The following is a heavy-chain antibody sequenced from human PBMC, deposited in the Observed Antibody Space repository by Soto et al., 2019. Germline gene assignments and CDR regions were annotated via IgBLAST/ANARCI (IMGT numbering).Heavy chain of an antibody. CDR1: GGSISSSSYY. V-gene: IGHV4-39*01. Sequence: QLQLQESGPGLVKPSETLSLTCTVSGGSISSSSYYWGWIRQPPGKGLEWIGSIYYSGSTYYNPSLKSRVTISVDTSKNQFSLKLSSVTAADTAVYYCARHDTVTTNYFDYWGQGTLVTVSS. CDR2: IYYSGST. D-gene: IGHD4-17*01. CDR3: ARHDTVTTNYFDY. J-gene: IGHJ4*02.